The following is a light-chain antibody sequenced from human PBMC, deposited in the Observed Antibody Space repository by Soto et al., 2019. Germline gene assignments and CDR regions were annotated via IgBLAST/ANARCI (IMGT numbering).Light chain of an antibody. V-gene: IGKV1-39*01. J-gene: IGKJ1*01. CDR2: SAF. CDR3: QQSYSIPRT. Sequence: DIQMTQSPSSLSASVGDRVTITCRASQSIAKSLNRYQQKPGKTPKLLIHSAFTLQSGVPSRFSGGGTGTDFTLTIDSLQPEDFATYYCQQSYSIPRTFGHGAYVDIK. CDR1: QSIAKS.